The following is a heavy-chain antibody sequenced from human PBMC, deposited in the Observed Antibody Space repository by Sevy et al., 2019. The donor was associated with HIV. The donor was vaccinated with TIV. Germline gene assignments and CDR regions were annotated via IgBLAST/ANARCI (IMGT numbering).Heavy chain of an antibody. D-gene: IGHD3-10*01. V-gene: IGHV3-30*02. CDR3: AKGLGMVQGALLSEDI. Sequence: GGSLRLSCAASGFTFRSYGMHWVRQAPGKGLEWVAFIRYDGSTKYYADSVKGRFTISRDNSKNTLYLQMNSLRAEDTAIYYCAKGLGMVQGALLSEDIWGQRTMVTVSS. CDR2: IRYDGSTK. CDR1: GFTFRSYG. J-gene: IGHJ3*02.